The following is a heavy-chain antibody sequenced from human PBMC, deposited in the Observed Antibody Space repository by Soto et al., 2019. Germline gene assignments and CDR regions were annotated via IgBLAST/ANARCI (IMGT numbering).Heavy chain of an antibody. CDR2: IIPVLGPP. D-gene: IGHD3-3*01. CDR3: SRRGDDSLSVDFDR. J-gene: IGHJ4*02. Sequence: QVQLVQSGAEVKKPGSSVTVSCTVSGDTFSTSTINWVRQAPRQGLEWMGRIIPVLGPPNYSXXXXXRLTXXXXXXXXXXXXXXXXXXXEXTAXYFCSRRGDDSLSVDFDRWGQGTLVXVSS. V-gene: IGHV1-69*08. CDR1: GDTFSTST.